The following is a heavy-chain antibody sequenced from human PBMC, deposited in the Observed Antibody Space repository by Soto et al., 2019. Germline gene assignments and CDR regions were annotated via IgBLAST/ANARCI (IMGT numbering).Heavy chain of an antibody. V-gene: IGHV3-30-3*01. Sequence: QVQLVESGGGVVQPGRSLRLSCAASGFTFSTHAMHWVRQAPGKGLECVAIVSFDGSNKYYADSVKGRFTISRDNSKNTLYLQKSSLTPEDTAVYYCATDQTGITTNGGCRMDHWGQGTLVTVSS. CDR2: VSFDGSNK. CDR3: ATDQTGITTNGGCRMDH. CDR1: GFTFSTHA. D-gene: IGHD1-20*01. J-gene: IGHJ4*01.